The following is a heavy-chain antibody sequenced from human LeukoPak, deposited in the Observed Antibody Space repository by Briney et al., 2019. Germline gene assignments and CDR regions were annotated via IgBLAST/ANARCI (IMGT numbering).Heavy chain of an antibody. CDR3: ARDLGYYDILTGFSGDDNWFDP. D-gene: IGHD3-9*01. J-gene: IGHJ5*02. V-gene: IGHV4-39*02. Sequence: PSETLSLTCTVSGGSISSSSYYWGWIRQPPGKGLEWIGSIYYSGSTYYNPSLKSRVTISVDTSKDQFSLKLSSVTAADTAVYYCARDLGYYDILTGFSGDDNWFDPWGQGTLVTVSS. CDR2: IYYSGST. CDR1: GGSISSSSYY.